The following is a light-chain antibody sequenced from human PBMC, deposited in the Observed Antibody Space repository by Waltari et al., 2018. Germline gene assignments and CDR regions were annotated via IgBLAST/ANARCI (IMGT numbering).Light chain of an antibody. Sequence: DIVMTQSPLSLPVTPGEPASISCRSSQSLLHSNGYNYLDWYLQKPGQSPQLLIYLGSNRASRVPDRFSGSGSGTDFTLKISRVEAEDVGVYYCMQALQISLTFGGGTKVEIK. V-gene: IGKV2-28*01. CDR1: QSLLHSNGYNY. CDR2: LGS. J-gene: IGKJ4*01. CDR3: MQALQISLT.